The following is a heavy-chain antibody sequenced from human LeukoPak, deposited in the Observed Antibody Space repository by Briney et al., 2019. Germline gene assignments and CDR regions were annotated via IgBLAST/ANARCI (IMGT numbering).Heavy chain of an antibody. CDR2: INTDGSRT. CDR3: AIGLWWLGDS. V-gene: IGHV3-74*01. J-gene: IGHJ4*02. Sequence: PGGSLRLSCAASGFTFISYWMNWVRQAPGKGLVWVSHINTDGSRTAYGDPVKGRFTISRDNARSTLYLEMNNLRAEDTAVYYCAIGLWWLGDSWGQGRRVTVSS. D-gene: IGHD2-21*01. CDR1: GFTFISYW.